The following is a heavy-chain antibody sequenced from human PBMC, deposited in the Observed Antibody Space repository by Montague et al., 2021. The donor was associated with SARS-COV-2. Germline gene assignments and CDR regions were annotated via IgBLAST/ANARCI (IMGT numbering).Heavy chain of an antibody. CDR2: IYHYGSA. V-gene: IGHV4-59*08. Sequence: SETLSLTCSVSGGSISSSYWSWIRQPPGTGLEWIGYIYHYGSAKYNPSLKSRVTISVDTSKNQFSLTLSSVTAVDTAVYYCARPANWDWYYFDYWGQGTLVTVSS. J-gene: IGHJ4*02. D-gene: IGHD7-27*01. CDR3: ARPANWDWYYFDY. CDR1: GGSISSSY.